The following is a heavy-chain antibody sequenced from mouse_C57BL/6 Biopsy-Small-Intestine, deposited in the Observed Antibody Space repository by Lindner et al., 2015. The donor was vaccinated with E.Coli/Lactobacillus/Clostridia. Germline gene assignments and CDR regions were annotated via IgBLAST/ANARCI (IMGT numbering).Heavy chain of an antibody. Sequence: VQLQESGPELVKPGASVKLSCKASGYTFTSYDINWVKQRPGKGLEWIGRIYPGDGDTNYNGKFKGKATLTADKSSSTAYMQLSSLTTEDSAIYYCARRGHYYGSSWYFDVWGTGTTVTVSS. CDR2: IYPGDGDT. J-gene: IGHJ1*03. CDR1: GYTFTSYD. V-gene: IGHV1-82*01. CDR3: ARRGHYYGSSWYFDV. D-gene: IGHD1-1*01.